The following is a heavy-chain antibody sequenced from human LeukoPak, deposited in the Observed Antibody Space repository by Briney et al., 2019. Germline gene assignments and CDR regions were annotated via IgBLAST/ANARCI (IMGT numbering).Heavy chain of an antibody. CDR2: INPSGGST. Sequence: GASVKVSCKSSGYTFTSHYMRWVRQAPGQGLEWMGIINPSGGSTSYAQKFQGRVTMTRDMSTSTVYMELSSLRSEDTAVYYCASGIVVATDAFDIWGQGTMVTVSS. CDR1: GYTFTSHY. D-gene: IGHD3-22*01. J-gene: IGHJ3*02. V-gene: IGHV1-46*01. CDR3: ASGIVVATDAFDI.